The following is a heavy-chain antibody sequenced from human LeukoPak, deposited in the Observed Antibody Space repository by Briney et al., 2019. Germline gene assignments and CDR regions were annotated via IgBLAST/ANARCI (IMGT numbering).Heavy chain of an antibody. CDR3: ATIAAAGTA. V-gene: IGHV4-61*01. CDR2: IYYSGST. CDR1: GGSISSGSYY. D-gene: IGHD6-13*01. Sequence: SETLSLTCAVSGGSISSGSYYWSWIRQPPGKGLEWIGYIYYSGSTSYNPSLKSRVTISVDTSKNQFSLKLSSVTAPDTAVYYCATIAAAGTAWGRGTLVTVSS. J-gene: IGHJ4*02.